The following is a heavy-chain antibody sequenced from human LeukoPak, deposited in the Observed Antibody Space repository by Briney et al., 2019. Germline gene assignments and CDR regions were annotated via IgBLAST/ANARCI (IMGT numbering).Heavy chain of an antibody. CDR2: INSDGCST. V-gene: IGHV3-74*01. D-gene: IGHD5-12*01. CDR1: GFTFSSYW. J-gene: IGHJ6*04. CDR3: ARLSGYYYYYGMDV. Sequence: PGGSLRLSCAASGFTFSSYWMHRVRQAPGKGLVWVSRINSDGCSTSYADSVKGRFTISRDNAKNTLYLQMNSLRAEDTAVYYCARLSGYYYYYGMDVWGKGTTVTVSS.